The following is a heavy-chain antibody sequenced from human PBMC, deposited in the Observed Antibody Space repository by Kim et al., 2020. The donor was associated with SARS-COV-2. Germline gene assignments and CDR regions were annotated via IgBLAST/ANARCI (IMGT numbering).Heavy chain of an antibody. V-gene: IGHV3-21*01. D-gene: IGHD3-10*01. Sequence: GGSLRLSCAASGFTFSSYDMNWVRQAPGKGLEWVSSISSSSSYIYYADSVKGRFTISRDNAKNSLYLQMNSLRAEDTAVYYCARDRGGYGGNPDYWGQGTLVTVSS. CDR2: ISSSSSYI. CDR1: GFTFSSYD. CDR3: ARDRGGYGGNPDY. J-gene: IGHJ4*02.